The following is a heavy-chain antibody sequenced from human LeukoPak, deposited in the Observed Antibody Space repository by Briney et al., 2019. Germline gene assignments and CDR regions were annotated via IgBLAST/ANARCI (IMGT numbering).Heavy chain of an antibody. Sequence: SETLSLTCIVSGGSISSYYWSWIRQPPGKGLEWIGYIYTSGSTNYNPSLKSRVTISVDTSKNQFSLKLSSVTAADTAVYYCARLHIVVVTATERHNWFDPWGQGTLVTVSS. J-gene: IGHJ5*02. V-gene: IGHV4-4*09. D-gene: IGHD2-21*02. CDR3: ARLHIVVVTATERHNWFDP. CDR2: IYTSGST. CDR1: GGSISSYY.